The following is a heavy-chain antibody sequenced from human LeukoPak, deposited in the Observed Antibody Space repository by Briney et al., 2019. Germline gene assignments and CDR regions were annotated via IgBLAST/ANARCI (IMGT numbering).Heavy chain of an antibody. J-gene: IGHJ4*02. V-gene: IGHV3-9*01. D-gene: IGHD2-15*01. CDR3: ANGVGIFSVGRD. Sequence: GGSLRLSCAASGFTFADYAMHWVRQAPGKGLEWVSGISWNSGSIGYADSVKGRFTISRDNAKNSLYLQMNSLRAEDTALEYCANGVGIFSVGRDWGQGTLVTVSS. CDR2: ISWNSGSI. CDR1: GFTFADYA.